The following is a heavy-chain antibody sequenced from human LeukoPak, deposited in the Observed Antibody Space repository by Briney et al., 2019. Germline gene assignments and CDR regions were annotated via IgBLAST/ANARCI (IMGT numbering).Heavy chain of an antibody. Sequence: SETLSLTCAVSGGSISTYSWNWIRQSPGQGLEWIGYIKNNGGNYNNPSLMGRVTISLDTSKNQFSLKLTSVTAADTAVYYCARDAGGTWFDPWGQGTLVTVSS. J-gene: IGHJ5*02. CDR3: ARDAGGTWFDP. V-gene: IGHV4-59*01. CDR1: GGSISTYS. CDR2: IKNNGGN.